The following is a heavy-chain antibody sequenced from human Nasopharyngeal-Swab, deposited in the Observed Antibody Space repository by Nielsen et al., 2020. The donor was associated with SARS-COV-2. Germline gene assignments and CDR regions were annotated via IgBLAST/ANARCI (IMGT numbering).Heavy chain of an antibody. CDR2: IKQDGSEK. CDR1: GFTFTTYW. V-gene: IGHV3-7*01. CDR3: ARVRLRNNWFDP. Sequence: GGSLRPSCASSGFTFTTYWMSWVRQAPGKGLEWVASIKQDGSEKYYVGSVKGRFTISRDNAKSSLFLQMNSLRAEDTAVYYCARVRLRNNWFDPWGQGTLVTVSS. J-gene: IGHJ5*02. D-gene: IGHD4-17*01.